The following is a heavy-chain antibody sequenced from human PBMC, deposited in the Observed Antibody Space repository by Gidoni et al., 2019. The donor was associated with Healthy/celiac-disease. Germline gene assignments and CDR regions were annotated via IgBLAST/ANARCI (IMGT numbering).Heavy chain of an antibody. V-gene: IGHV3-23*01. D-gene: IGHD3-10*01. CDR3: AKDRLWFGELGSDFDY. J-gene: IGHJ4*02. Sequence: EVQLLESGGGLVQPGGSLRLSCAASGFTFSSYAMSWVRQAPGKGLGWVSAISGSGGSTYYADSVKGRFTISRDNSKNTLYLQMNSLRAEDTAVYYCAKDRLWFGELGSDFDYWGQGTLVTVSS. CDR2: ISGSGGST. CDR1: GFTFSSYA.